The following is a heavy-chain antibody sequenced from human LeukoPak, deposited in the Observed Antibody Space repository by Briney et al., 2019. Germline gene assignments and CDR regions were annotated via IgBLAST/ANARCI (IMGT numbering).Heavy chain of an antibody. CDR2: IIPIFGTA. J-gene: IGHJ6*04. Sequence: GASVKVSCKASGGTFSSYAISWVRQAPGQGLEWMGWIIPIFGTANYAQKLQGRVTVPADESTSTAYMELSSLRSEDTAVYYCARIVPICSSTSCYDVWGKGPTVPVSS. D-gene: IGHD2-2*01. CDR1: GGTFSSYA. V-gene: IGHV1-69*13. CDR3: ARIVPICSSTSCYDV.